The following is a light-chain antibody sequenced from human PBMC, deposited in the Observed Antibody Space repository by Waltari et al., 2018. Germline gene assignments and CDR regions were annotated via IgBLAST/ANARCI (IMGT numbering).Light chain of an antibody. J-gene: IGLJ3*02. CDR2: EVS. V-gene: IGLV2-14*01. CDR1: SSDIGGYYY. Sequence: QSALTQPASVSGSPGQSITISCTGTSSDIGGYYYASWYQPHPGKAPKLIIYEVSNRPSGVSNRFSGSKSGNTASLTISGLQAEDEADYYCSSYTSNSRVFGAGTKLTVL. CDR3: SSYTSNSRV.